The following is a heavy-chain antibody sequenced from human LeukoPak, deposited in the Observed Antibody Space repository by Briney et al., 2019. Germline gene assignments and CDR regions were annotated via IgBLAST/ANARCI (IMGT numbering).Heavy chain of an antibody. CDR3: ARDASVAGNFDY. J-gene: IGHJ4*02. CDR1: GGSISSSSYY. D-gene: IGHD6-19*01. Sequence: SETLSLTCTVSGGSISSSSYYWGWIRQPPGKGLEWIGSIYYSGSTYYNPSLKSRVTISVDTSKNQFSLKLSSVTAADTAVYYCARDASVAGNFDYWGQGTLVTVSS. CDR2: IYYSGST. V-gene: IGHV4-39*07.